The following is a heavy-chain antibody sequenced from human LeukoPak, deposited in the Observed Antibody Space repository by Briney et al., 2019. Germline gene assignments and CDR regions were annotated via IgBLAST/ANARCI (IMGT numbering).Heavy chain of an antibody. Sequence: GASVKVSCKASGYTFSTYAMHWVRQAPGQRLEWMGGSNAGNGNTKYSQKFRGRVILTSDTSASTAYMELSSLRSEDTAVYYCATRYNYNWGFDYWGQGTLVTVSS. CDR3: ATRYNYNWGFDY. V-gene: IGHV1-3*01. D-gene: IGHD5-18*01. CDR1: GYTFSTYA. J-gene: IGHJ4*02. CDR2: SNAGNGNT.